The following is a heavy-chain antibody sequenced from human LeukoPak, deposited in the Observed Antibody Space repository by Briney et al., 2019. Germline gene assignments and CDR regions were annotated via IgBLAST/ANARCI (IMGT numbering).Heavy chain of an antibody. V-gene: IGHV4-59*08. CDR3: ARHDAVPVIRRGFDF. J-gene: IGHJ4*02. CDR1: GGSVSGYY. D-gene: IGHD2-21*02. CDR2: IYSSGTT. Sequence: SETLFLTCTVSGGSVSGYYWSWIRQSPGKGLEWIGYIYSSGTTFYSPSLRSRVTMSVDTFENQFSLKLTSVTAADTAVYYCARHDAVPVIRRGFDFWGQGTLVTVSS.